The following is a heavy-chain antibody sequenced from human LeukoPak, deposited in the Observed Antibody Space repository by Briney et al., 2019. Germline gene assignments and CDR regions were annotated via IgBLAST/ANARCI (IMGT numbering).Heavy chain of an antibody. V-gene: IGHV4-4*09. Sequence: SETLSLTCTVSGGFISSYYWSWIRQPPGKGLEWIGYIYTSGSTNYNPSLKSRVTISVDTSKNQLSLKLNSVTAADTAVYYCARHAPGSDCSSTSCYSTTFDYWGQGTLVTVSS. CDR3: ARHAPGSDCSSTSCYSTTFDY. CDR1: GGFISSYY. CDR2: IYTSGST. J-gene: IGHJ4*02. D-gene: IGHD2-2*01.